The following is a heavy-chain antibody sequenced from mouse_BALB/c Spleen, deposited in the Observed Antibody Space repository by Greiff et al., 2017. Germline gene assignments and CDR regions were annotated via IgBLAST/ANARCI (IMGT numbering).Heavy chain of an antibody. CDR3: AREYYDYAMDY. J-gene: IGHJ4*01. CDR1: GYSITSGYY. V-gene: IGHV3-6*02. Sequence: EVQLQQSGPGLVKPSQSLSLTCSVTGYSITSGYYWNWIRQFPGNKLEWMGYISYDGSNNYNPSLKNRISITRDTSKNQFFLKLNSVTTEDTATYYCAREYYDYAMDYWGQGTSVTVSS. D-gene: IGHD2-4*01. CDR2: ISYDGSN.